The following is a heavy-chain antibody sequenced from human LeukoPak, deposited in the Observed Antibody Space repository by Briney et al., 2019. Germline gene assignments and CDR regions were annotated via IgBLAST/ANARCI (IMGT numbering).Heavy chain of an antibody. V-gene: IGHV4-39*01. Sequence: KPSETLSLTCTVAGGSISSSSYYWGWIRQPPGKGLEWIGSIYYSGSTYYNPSLKSRVTISVDTSKNQFSPRLSSVTAADTAVYYCAGDTAMVSCDYWGQGTLVTVSS. J-gene: IGHJ4*02. CDR3: AGDTAMVSCDY. D-gene: IGHD5-18*01. CDR2: IYYSGST. CDR1: GGSISSSSYY.